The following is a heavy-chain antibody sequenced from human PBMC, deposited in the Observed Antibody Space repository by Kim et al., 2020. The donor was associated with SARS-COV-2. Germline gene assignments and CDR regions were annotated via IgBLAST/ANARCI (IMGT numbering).Heavy chain of an antibody. D-gene: IGHD1-26*01. CDR2: IYYSGST. CDR3: ARDWGSYSGSYSAFDI. CDR1: GGSISSGGYY. J-gene: IGHJ3*02. V-gene: IGHV4-31*03. Sequence: SETLSLTCTVSGGSISSGGYYWSWIRQHPGKGLEWIGYIYYSGSTYYNPSLKSRVTISVDTSKNQFSLKLSSVTAADTAVYYCARDWGSYSGSYSAFDIWGQGTMVTVSS.